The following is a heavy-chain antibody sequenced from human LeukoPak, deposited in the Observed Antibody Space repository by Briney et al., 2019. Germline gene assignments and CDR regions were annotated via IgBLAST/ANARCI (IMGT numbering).Heavy chain of an antibody. J-gene: IGHJ4*02. CDR3: AGCAGNSCYFDY. CDR2: IKQDGSAK. Sequence: GGSLRLSCAASGFSFISYWMSWVRQAPGKGLEWVANIKQDGSAKNYVDSVKGRFTISRDNAKNSLYLQLNSLRAEDTAVYYCAGCAGNSCYFDYWGQGTLVTVSS. D-gene: IGHD1-1*01. V-gene: IGHV3-7*01. CDR1: GFSFISYW.